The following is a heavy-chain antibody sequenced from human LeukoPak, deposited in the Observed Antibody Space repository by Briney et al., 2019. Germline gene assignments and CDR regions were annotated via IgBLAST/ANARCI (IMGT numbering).Heavy chain of an antibody. CDR3: AAGTGYCSGGTCYDPFEI. V-gene: IGHV3-33*01. CDR1: GFTFRLYA. Sequence: GSLRLSCAASGFTFRLYAVRWVRQAPGKGLEWVAVIWYDGSNLYYADSVKGRFTVSRDDSKNTADLHMDDPTAEDTAVYYCAAGTGYCSGGTCYDPFEIWGQGKMVIVSS. D-gene: IGHD2-15*01. J-gene: IGHJ3*02. CDR2: IWYDGSNL.